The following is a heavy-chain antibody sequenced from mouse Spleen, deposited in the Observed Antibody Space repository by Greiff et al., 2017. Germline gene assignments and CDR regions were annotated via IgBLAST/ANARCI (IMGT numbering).Heavy chain of an antibody. Sequence: EVQLQQSGPELVKPGASVKIPCKASGYTFTDYNMDWVKQSHGKSLEWIGDINPNNGGTIYNQKFKGKATLTVDKSSSTAYMELRSLTSEDTAVYYCARQGLYDYDWYFDVWGAGTTVTVSS. CDR3: ARQGLYDYDWYFDV. D-gene: IGHD2-4*01. CDR2: INPNNGGT. CDR1: GYTFTDYN. J-gene: IGHJ1*01. V-gene: IGHV1-18*01.